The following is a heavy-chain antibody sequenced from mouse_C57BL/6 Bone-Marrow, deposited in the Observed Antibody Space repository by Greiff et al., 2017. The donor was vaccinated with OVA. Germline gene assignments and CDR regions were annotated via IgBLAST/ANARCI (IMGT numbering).Heavy chain of an antibody. CDR3: ARGLLRAWFAY. V-gene: IGHV1-4*01. D-gene: IGHD1-1*01. J-gene: IGHJ3*01. CDR1: GYTFTSYT. Sequence: QVQLQQSGAELARPGASVKMSCKASGYTFTSYTMHWVKQRPGQGLEWIGYINPSSGYTKYNQKFKDKATLTADKSSSTAYMQLSSLTSEDSAGYYCARGLLRAWFAYWGQGTLVTVSA. CDR2: INPSSGYT.